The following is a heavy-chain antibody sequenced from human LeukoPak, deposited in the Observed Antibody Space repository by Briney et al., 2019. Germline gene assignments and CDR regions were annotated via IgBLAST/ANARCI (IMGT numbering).Heavy chain of an antibody. J-gene: IGHJ4*02. Sequence: PSETLSLTCTVSGVSISSSNSYWGWIRQPPGKGLEWIGSIYYSGNTYYNPSLKSRVTISVDTSKNQFSLKLSSVTAADTAVYYCARDPTYYENSDYYYDYWGQGTLVTVSS. V-gene: IGHV4-39*07. CDR3: ARDPTYYENSDYYYDY. CDR2: IYYSGNT. CDR1: GVSISSSNSY. D-gene: IGHD3-22*01.